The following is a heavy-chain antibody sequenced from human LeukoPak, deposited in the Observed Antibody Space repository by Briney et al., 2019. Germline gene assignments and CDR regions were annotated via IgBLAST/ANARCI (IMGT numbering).Heavy chain of an antibody. V-gene: IGHV1-3*01. Sequence: ASVKVSCKASGYTFNNYVMHWVRQAPGQSLEWMGWINPGNGNTKYSQKLQGRVTIIWDTSASTAYMEVSGLRSEDTAVYYCARGCGTSCYGYYYYMDVWGKGTTVTVSS. CDR2: INPGNGNT. CDR1: GYTFNNYV. D-gene: IGHD2-2*01. J-gene: IGHJ6*03. CDR3: ARGCGTSCYGYYYYMDV.